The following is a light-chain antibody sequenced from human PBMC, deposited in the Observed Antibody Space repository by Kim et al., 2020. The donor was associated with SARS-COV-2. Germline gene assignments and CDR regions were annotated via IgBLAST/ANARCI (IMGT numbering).Light chain of an antibody. CDR3: QQFKTYTT. J-gene: IGKJ5*01. V-gene: IGKV1-13*02. Sequence: SASVGDRVTITCRASQAITRDLAWYQQKPGKSPKLLIYYTSNLEDGVPSRFSGRGSGTEFTLTISSLQPEDFATYFCQQFKTYTTFGQGTRLEIK. CDR2: YTS. CDR1: QAITRD.